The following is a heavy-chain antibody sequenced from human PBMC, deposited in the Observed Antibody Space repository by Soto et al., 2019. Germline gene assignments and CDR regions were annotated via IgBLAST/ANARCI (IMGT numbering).Heavy chain of an antibody. CDR2: VSFDGTNE. Sequence: GSLRLSCAASGFTFSSYTIHWLRQAPGKGLEWVAVVSFDGTNEHYADSVKGRFSISRENSKSTLYLQMNSLRPEDTAVYFCARRTGGTNLDYWGQGTLVTVSS. D-gene: IGHD2-8*02. CDR1: GFTFSSYT. V-gene: IGHV3-30-3*01. J-gene: IGHJ4*02. CDR3: ARRTGGTNLDY.